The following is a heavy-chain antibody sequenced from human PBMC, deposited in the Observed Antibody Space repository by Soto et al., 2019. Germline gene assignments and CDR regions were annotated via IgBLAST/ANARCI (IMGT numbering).Heavy chain of an antibody. Sequence: VQLVESGGGLIQPGGSLRLSCAVSGFTVSNNYMSWVRQAPGKGLEGVSVIYSGGYTAYGDSVKGRFTISRDNSKNQHFLQMKSGGAEAPAVFFWSPHPGGGGYWGQGTLVTVSS. J-gene: IGHJ4*02. CDR1: GFTVSNNY. CDR3: SPHPGGGGY. V-gene: IGHV3-53*01. D-gene: IGHD3-10*01. CDR2: IYSGGYT.